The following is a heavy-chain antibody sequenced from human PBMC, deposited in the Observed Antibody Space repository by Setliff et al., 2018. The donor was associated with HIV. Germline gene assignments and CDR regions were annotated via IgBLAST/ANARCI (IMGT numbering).Heavy chain of an antibody. CDR1: GYTFTSYW. J-gene: IGHJ4*02. Sequence: GESLKISCKGSGYTFTSYWIAWVRQMPGKGLEWMGIIYPGDSDTNYNPSLESRVTISVDKSKKQFSLKMSSVTAADTAVYYCARASRSGGWLELPFFDFWGQGTLVTVSS. CDR2: IYPGDSDT. D-gene: IGHD2-15*01. CDR3: ARASRSGGWLELPFFDF. V-gene: IGHV5-51*01.